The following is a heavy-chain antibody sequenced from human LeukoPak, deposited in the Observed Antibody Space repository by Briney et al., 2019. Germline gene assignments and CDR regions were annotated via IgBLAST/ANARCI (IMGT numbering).Heavy chain of an antibody. J-gene: IGHJ4*02. Sequence: PGGSLRLSCAASGFTFSSYGMHWVRQAPGKGLEWVSIISFDGSNTYYGDSVRGRFTISRDNSKNTVDLQMDSLRVEDTAVYYCARDLNPRKDGLHFGADCWGQGSLVTVSS. CDR1: GFTFSSYG. CDR2: ISFDGSNT. D-gene: IGHD3-10*01. CDR3: ARDLNPRKDGLHFGADC. V-gene: IGHV3-33*01.